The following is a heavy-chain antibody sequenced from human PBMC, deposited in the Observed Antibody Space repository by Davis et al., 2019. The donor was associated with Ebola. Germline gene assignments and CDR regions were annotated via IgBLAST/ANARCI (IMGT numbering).Heavy chain of an antibody. J-gene: IGHJ6*02. CDR1: GGSIIGSSYY. Sequence: LTLSCTVSGGSIIGSSYYWNWIRQPAGKGLQWIGRVLRSGSANFNPSLKSRVTMSVDTSKNQFSLKLKSVTGADTAVYYCARTVMVQVTPPSFYYGGIDVWGQGTTVTVSS. CDR2: VLRSGSA. CDR3: ARTVMVQVTPPSFYYGGIDV. V-gene: IGHV4-61*02. D-gene: IGHD2/OR15-2a*01.